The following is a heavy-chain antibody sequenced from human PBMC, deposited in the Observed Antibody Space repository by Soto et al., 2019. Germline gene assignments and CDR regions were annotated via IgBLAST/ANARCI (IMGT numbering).Heavy chain of an antibody. D-gene: IGHD3-3*01. Sequence: GGSLRLSGATSGLTVSNYAMTWVRQAPGEGLEWVSTISGGTTYYADSVKGRFTISRDNPKKTLELQMNSLRAEDTAVYYCVKDWSGDKCPCLDVWGQRTTVTVSS. V-gene: IGHV3-23*01. CDR3: VKDWSGDKCPCLDV. CDR1: GLTVSNYA. J-gene: IGHJ6*02. CDR2: ISGGTT.